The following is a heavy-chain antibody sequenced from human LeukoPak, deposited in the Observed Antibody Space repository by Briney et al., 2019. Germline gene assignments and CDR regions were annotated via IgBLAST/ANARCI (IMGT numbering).Heavy chain of an antibody. V-gene: IGHV3-21*01. Sequence: GGSLRLSCAASGFTFSSFSMYWVRQAPGKGLEWVSSISTGSSYIYYADSVKGRFTISRDNAKNSLYLQMTSLRAEDTAVYYCARSEGYCSSTSCDAYYYYMDVWGKGTTVTVSS. D-gene: IGHD2-2*01. CDR3: ARSEGYCSSTSCDAYYYYMDV. J-gene: IGHJ6*03. CDR1: GFTFSSFS. CDR2: ISTGSSYI.